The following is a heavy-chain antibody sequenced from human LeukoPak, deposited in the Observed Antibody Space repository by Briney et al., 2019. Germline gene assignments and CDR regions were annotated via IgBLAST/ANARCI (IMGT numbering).Heavy chain of an antibody. J-gene: IGHJ6*02. CDR1: GFTFSSYG. V-gene: IGHV3-30*18. CDR3: AKDQYGGNSDYYYGMDV. Sequence: GGSLRLSCAASGFTFSSYGMHWVRQAPGKGLEWVAVISYDGSNKYYADSVKGRFTISRDNSKNTLYLQMNSLRAGDTAVHYCAKDQYGGNSDYYYGMDVWGQGTTVTVSS. D-gene: IGHD4-23*01. CDR2: ISYDGSNK.